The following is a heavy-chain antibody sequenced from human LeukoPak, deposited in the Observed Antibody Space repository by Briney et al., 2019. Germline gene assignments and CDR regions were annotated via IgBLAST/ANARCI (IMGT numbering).Heavy chain of an antibody. CDR1: GGSISSYY. CDR3: ARVLKTNYYGSGTTSTRWFDP. J-gene: IGHJ5*02. D-gene: IGHD3-10*01. V-gene: IGHV4-59*01. CDR2: IYYSGST. Sequence: PSETLSLTCTVSGGSISSYYWSWIRQPPGKGLEWIGYIYYSGSTNYNPSLKSRVTISVDTSKNQFSLKLSSVTAADTAVYYCARVLKTNYYGSGTTSTRWFDPWGQGTLVTVSS.